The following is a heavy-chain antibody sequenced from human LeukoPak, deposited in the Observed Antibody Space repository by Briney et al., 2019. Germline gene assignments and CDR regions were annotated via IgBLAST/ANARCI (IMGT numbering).Heavy chain of an antibody. D-gene: IGHD2-8*01. Sequence: SETLSLTCAVSGGSISSGGYSWSWIRQPPGKGLEWIGEINHSGSTNCNPSLKSRVTISVDTSKNQFSLKLSSVTAADTAVYYCARFVPARYYFDYWGQGTLVTVSS. V-gene: IGHV4-34*01. CDR1: GGSISSGGYS. CDR2: INHSGST. J-gene: IGHJ4*02. CDR3: ARFVPARYYFDY.